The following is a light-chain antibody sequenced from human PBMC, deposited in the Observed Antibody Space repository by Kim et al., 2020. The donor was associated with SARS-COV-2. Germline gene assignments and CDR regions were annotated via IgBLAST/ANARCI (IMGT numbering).Light chain of an antibody. Sequence: ASVGDRVTITCRASQDISSFLVWYQQKPGKVPKLLIYSASALQSGVPSRFSGRGSGRDFTLTISSLQPEDVATYYCQKYDGAPFTFGPGTKVDIK. V-gene: IGKV1-27*01. CDR3: QKYDGAPFT. CDR1: QDISSF. CDR2: SAS. J-gene: IGKJ3*01.